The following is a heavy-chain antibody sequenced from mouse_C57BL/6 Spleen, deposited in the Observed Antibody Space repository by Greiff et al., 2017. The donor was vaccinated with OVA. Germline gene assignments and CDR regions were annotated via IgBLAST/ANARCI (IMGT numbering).Heavy chain of an antibody. CDR3: TIYYGNLMDY. CDR2: IDPENGDT. J-gene: IGHJ4*01. V-gene: IGHV14-4*01. CDR1: GFNIKDDY. D-gene: IGHD2-1*01. Sequence: VQLQQSGAELVRPGASVKLSCTASGFNIKDDYMHWVKQRPEQGLEWIGWIDPENGDTEYASKFQGKATITADTSSNTAYLQLSSLTSEDTAVYYCTIYYGNLMDYWGQGTSVTVSS.